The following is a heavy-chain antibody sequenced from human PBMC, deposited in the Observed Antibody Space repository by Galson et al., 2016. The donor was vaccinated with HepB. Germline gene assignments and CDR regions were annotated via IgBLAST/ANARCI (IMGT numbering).Heavy chain of an antibody. CDR2: IFYSGTA. J-gene: IGHJ6*02. CDR1: GVSIKNNY. V-gene: IGHV4-59*01. Sequence: ETLSLTCTVSGVSIKNNYWAWIRQPPGKGLEYIGYIFYSGTANYNPSLMSRVTMSVDTSKNQFSLNLSSVTAADTAVYYCSRRPLYHYYGLDVWDQGTTVTVSS. CDR3: SRRPLYHYYGLDV.